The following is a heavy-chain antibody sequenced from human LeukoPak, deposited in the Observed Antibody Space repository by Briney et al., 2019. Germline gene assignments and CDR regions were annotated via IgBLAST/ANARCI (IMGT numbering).Heavy chain of an antibody. CDR1: GFTFSSYA. J-gene: IGHJ4*02. Sequence: GGSLRLSCAASGFTFSSYAMSWVRQAPGKGLEWVSAISGSGGSTYYADSVKGRLTISRDNSKNTLYLQMNSLRAEDTAVYYCAKDLQWLVSGVGFDYWGQGTLVTVSS. V-gene: IGHV3-23*01. CDR3: AKDLQWLVSGVGFDY. D-gene: IGHD6-19*01. CDR2: ISGSGGST.